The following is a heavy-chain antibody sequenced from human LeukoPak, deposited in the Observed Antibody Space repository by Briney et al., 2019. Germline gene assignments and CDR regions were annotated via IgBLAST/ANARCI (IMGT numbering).Heavy chain of an antibody. CDR3: ARPSTPFYDFWSGSPGAFDI. D-gene: IGHD3-3*01. CDR2: IYYSGST. J-gene: IGHJ3*02. CDR1: GGSISSSSYY. Sequence: PSETLSLTCTVSGGSISSSSYYWGWIRQPPGKGLEWIGSIYYSGSTYYNPSLKSRVTISVDTSKNQFSLKLSSVTAADTAVYYCARPSTPFYDFWSGSPGAFDIWGQGTMVTVSS. V-gene: IGHV4-39*01.